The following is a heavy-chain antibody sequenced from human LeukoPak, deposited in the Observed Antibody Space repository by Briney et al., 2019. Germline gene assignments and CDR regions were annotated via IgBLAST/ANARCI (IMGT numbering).Heavy chain of an antibody. CDR3: ARSSYSSSSSV. CDR2: INSDGSEG. Sequence: GGSLRLFCAVSGFTFSGFWMSWSRQAPGKGLEWVASINSDGSEGYYADVVKGRFTISRDNAKNSLYLQINSLRAEDTAVYYCARSSYSSSSSVWGPGTMVTVSS. V-gene: IGHV3-7*03. J-gene: IGHJ3*01. D-gene: IGHD6-6*01. CDR1: GFTFSGFW.